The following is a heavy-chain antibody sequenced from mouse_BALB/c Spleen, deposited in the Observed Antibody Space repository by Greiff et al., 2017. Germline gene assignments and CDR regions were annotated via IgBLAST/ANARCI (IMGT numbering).Heavy chain of an antibody. J-gene: IGHJ2*01. CDR2: ISYSGST. D-gene: IGHD3-3*01. CDR3: AREVLRDYFDY. V-gene: IGHV3-2*02. Sequence: EVKLQESGPGLVKPSQSLSLTCTVTGYSITSDYAWNWIRQFPGNQLEWMGYISYSGSTSYNPSLKSRISITRDTSKNQFFLQLNSVTTEDTATYYCAREVLRDYFDYWGQGTTLTVSS. CDR1: GYSITSDYA.